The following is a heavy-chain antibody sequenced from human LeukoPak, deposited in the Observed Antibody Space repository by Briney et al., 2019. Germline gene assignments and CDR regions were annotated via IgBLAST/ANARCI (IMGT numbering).Heavy chain of an antibody. CDR2: ISWNSGSI. V-gene: IGHV3-9*01. CDR3: AKGYLAAAGTGGFNY. D-gene: IGHD6-13*01. J-gene: IGHJ4*02. Sequence: GRSLRLSCAASGLTFDDYAMHWVRQAPGKGLEWVSGISWNSGSIGYADSVKGRFTISRDNAKNSLYLQMNSLRAEDTALYYCAKGYLAAAGTGGFNYWGQGTLVTVSS. CDR1: GLTFDDYA.